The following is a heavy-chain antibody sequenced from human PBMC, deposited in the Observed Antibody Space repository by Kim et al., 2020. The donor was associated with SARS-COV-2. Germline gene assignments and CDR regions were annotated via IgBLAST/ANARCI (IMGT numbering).Heavy chain of an antibody. CDR2: IYYSGST. CDR1: GGSISSSSYY. V-gene: IGHV4-39*01. D-gene: IGHD3-3*01. J-gene: IGHJ4*01. Sequence: SETLSLTCTVSGGSISSSSYYWGWIRQPPGKGLEWIGTIYYSGSTYYNPSLKRRVSTTVDTYKNQFSLKLSSVTAADTAVYYCARLRAMTFGVVIRGYYFGYWGQGTLVTVSS. CDR3: ARLRAMTFGVVIRGYYFGY.